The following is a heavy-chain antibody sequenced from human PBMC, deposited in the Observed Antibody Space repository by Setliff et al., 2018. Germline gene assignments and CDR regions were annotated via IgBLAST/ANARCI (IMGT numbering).Heavy chain of an antibody. V-gene: IGHV4-34*01. J-gene: IGHJ3*02. CDR1: GASFSNYY. Sequence: SETLSLTCTVYGASFSNYYWGWVRQPPEERLEWIAEFDHSGTTKYNPSLMGRVTISEDTSKNHFSLRMTSVTAADTAMYYCARVFGDNDLPDIWGRGTMVTVSS. CDR3: ARVFGDNDLPDI. D-gene: IGHD2-21*02. CDR2: FDHSGTT.